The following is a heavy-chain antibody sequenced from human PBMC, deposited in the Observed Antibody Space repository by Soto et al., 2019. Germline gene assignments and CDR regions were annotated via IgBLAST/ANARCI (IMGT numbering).Heavy chain of an antibody. Sequence: AGGSLRLSCAASGFIFSDYGMTWVRRAPGKEPEFVSSISGSGGRTYFAESVKGRFTISRDNSKNTLSLQMDSLRVDDTAVYYCGKDPNGDYVGAFDIWGQGTVVTVSS. V-gene: IGHV3-23*01. CDR1: GFIFSDYG. CDR2: ISGSGGRT. D-gene: IGHD4-17*01. CDR3: GKDPNGDYVGAFDI. J-gene: IGHJ3*02.